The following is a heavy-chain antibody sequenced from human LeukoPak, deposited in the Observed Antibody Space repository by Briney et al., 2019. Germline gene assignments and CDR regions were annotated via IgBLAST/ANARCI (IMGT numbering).Heavy chain of an antibody. CDR2: INHSGST. D-gene: IGHD5-18*01. CDR1: GGSFSGYY. CDR3: ARGKRGYSYANDY. J-gene: IGHJ4*02. V-gene: IGHV4-34*01. Sequence: PSETLSLXCAVYGGSFSGYYWSWIRQPPGKGLESIGEINHSGSTNYNPSLKSQVTISVDTSKNQFSLKLSSVTAADTAVYYCARGKRGYSYANDYWGQGTLVTVSS.